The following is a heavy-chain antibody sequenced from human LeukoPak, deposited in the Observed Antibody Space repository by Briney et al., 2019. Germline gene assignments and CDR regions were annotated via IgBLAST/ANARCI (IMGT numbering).Heavy chain of an antibody. J-gene: IGHJ4*02. CDR1: GYTFTGYY. Sequence: ASVKVSCKASGYTFTGYYMHWVRQAPGQGLEWMGWINPNSGGTNYAQKFQGRVTMTRDTSISTAYMELSRLRSDDTAVYYCARDWGNTIFGVVIYYFDYWGQGTLVPVSS. CDR2: INPNSGGT. CDR3: ARDWGNTIFGVVIYYFDY. V-gene: IGHV1-2*02. D-gene: IGHD3-3*01.